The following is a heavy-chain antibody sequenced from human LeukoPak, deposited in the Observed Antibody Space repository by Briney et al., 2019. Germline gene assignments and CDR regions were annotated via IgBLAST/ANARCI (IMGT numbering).Heavy chain of an antibody. CDR2: ISGYNGKT. V-gene: IGHV1-18*01. CDR3: ARVGATYGDPLEYDY. D-gene: IGHD1-26*01. Sequence: ASVKVSCKASGYSFATYAITWVRQAPGLGLEWMGWISGYNGKTNYAPKLQGRLTMTTDTSTCTAYMELRSLRSDDTAMYYCARVGATYGDPLEYDYWGQGTLVTVSS. J-gene: IGHJ4*02. CDR1: GYSFATYA.